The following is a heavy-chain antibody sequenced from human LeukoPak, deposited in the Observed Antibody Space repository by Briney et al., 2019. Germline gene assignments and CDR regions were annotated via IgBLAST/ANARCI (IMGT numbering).Heavy chain of an antibody. V-gene: IGHV4-4*07. Sequence: PSETLSLTCTVSGGSISSYYWSWIRQPAGKGLEWIGRIYTSGSTTYNPSLKSRVTMSVDTSKNQFSLKLSSVTAADTAVYYCARDRDIVVVVAAPGPFDIWGQGTMVTVSS. D-gene: IGHD2-15*01. J-gene: IGHJ3*02. CDR2: IYTSGST. CDR3: ARDRDIVVVVAAPGPFDI. CDR1: GGSISSYY.